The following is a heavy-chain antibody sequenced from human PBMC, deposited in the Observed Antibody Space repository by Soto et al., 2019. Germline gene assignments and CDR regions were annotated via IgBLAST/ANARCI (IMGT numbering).Heavy chain of an antibody. V-gene: IGHV3-21*01. CDR3: SRDRGGDLKAFDI. CDR2: ISSSSSYI. D-gene: IGHD3-10*01. Sequence: EVQLVESGGGLVKPGGSLRLSCAASGFTFSTYSMNWVRQAPGKGLEWVSSISSSSSYIYYADSVKGRFTISRDNAKNSLYLQIKRLRAEGKAVYYCSRDRGGDLKAFDIWGQGTMVTVSS. CDR1: GFTFSTYS. J-gene: IGHJ3*02.